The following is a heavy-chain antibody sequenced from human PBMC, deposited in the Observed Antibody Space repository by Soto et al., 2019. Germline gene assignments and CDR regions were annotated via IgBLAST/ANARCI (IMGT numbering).Heavy chain of an antibody. D-gene: IGHD6-13*01. CDR1: GGSINNDY. CDR3: ARVPGSSWGNWFDP. CDR2: IYYSGST. J-gene: IGHJ5*02. V-gene: IGHV4-59*01. Sequence: VQLQESGPGLVKPSETLSLTCTVSGGSINNDYWSWIRQAPGKGLEWIGYIYYSGSTTYNPSLKSRLTISVDMSKTQFSLKMTSVTAADTAVYYCARVPGSSWGNWFDPWGQGTLVTV.